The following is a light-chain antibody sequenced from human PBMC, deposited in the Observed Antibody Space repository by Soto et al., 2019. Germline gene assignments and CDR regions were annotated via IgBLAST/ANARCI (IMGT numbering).Light chain of an antibody. J-gene: IGLJ2*01. CDR2: AGS. CDR3: CSYAGSDTLL. CDR1: SSDVGSYNL. V-gene: IGLV2-23*01. Sequence: QAVLTQPASVSGSPGQSITISCTGTSSDVGSYNLVSWYQQHPGKAPKLMIYAGSKRPSGGSNRFSGSKSGTTASLTISGLQAEDEADYYCCSYAGSDTLLFGGGTKLTVL.